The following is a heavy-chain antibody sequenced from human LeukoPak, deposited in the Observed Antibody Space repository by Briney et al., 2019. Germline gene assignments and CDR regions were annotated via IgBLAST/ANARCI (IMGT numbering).Heavy chain of an antibody. V-gene: IGHV3-30*18. Sequence: PGRSLRLSCAASGVTFSSYGMHRVRQAPGKGLEWVAVISYDGSNKYYADSVKGRFTISRDNSKNTLYLQMNSLRAEDTAVYYCAKKYYYDSSGYRRGVGYFQHWGQGTLVTVSS. CDR1: GVTFSSYG. J-gene: IGHJ1*01. D-gene: IGHD3-22*01. CDR3: AKKYYYDSSGYRRGVGYFQH. CDR2: ISYDGSNK.